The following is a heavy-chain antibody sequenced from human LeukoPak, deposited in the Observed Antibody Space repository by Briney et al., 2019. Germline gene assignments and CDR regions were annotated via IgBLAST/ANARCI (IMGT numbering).Heavy chain of an antibody. CDR1: GGTFSSYA. CDR3: ARSRGYSYGYPDY. J-gene: IGHJ4*02. CDR2: VIPIFGTA. D-gene: IGHD5-18*01. V-gene: IGHV1-69*05. Sequence: SVKVSCKASGGTFSSYAISWVRQAPGQGLEWMGGVIPIFGTANYAQKFQGRVTITTDESTSTAYMELSSLRSEDTAVYYCARSRGYSYGYPDYWGQGTLVTVSS.